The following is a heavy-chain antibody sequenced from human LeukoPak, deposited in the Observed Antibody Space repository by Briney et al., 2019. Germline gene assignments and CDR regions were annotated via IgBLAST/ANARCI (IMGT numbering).Heavy chain of an antibody. V-gene: IGHV3-30-3*01. CDR1: GFTFSSYA. D-gene: IGHD3-10*01. J-gene: IGHJ4*02. Sequence: PGGSLRLSCAASGFTFSSYAMHWVRQAPGKGLEWVAVISYDGSNKYYADSVKGRFTISRDNSKNTLYLQMNSLRAEDTAVYYCASGGYYYGSGSYDYWGQGTLVTVSS. CDR2: ISYDGSNK. CDR3: ASGGYYYGSGSYDY.